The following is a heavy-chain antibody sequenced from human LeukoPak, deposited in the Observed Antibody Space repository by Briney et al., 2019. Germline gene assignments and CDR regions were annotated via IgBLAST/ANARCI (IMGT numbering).Heavy chain of an antibody. CDR1: GFTFSSYW. D-gene: IGHD6-19*01. Sequence: GGSLRLSCAASGFTFSSYWMSWVRQAPGKGLEWVSSITSGSSYIYYADSVKGRFTISRDNAKNSLYLQMNSLRAEDTAVYYCAKSPEGYSSGWPYYMDVWGKGTTVTVSS. V-gene: IGHV3-21*04. CDR3: AKSPEGYSSGWPYYMDV. J-gene: IGHJ6*03. CDR2: ITSGSSYI.